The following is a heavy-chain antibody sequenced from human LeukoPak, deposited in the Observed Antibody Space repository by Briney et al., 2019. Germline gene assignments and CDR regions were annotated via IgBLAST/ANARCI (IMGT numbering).Heavy chain of an antibody. J-gene: IGHJ4*02. CDR2: ISGSGVST. CDR3: AKGGVQARPYFDY. CDR1: GFTFSSYA. V-gene: IGHV3-23*01. D-gene: IGHD6-6*01. Sequence: LTGGSLRLPCAASGFTFSSYAMTWVRQAPGKGLEWVSLISGSGVSTYYADSVKGRFTISRDNSKNTLYLQMNSLRAEDTAVYYCAKGGVQARPYFDYWGQGTLVTVSS.